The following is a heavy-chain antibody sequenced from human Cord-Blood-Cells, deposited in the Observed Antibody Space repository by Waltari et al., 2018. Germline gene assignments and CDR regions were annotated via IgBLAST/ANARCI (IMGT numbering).Heavy chain of an antibody. CDR2: IYPGDSDT. Sequence: EVQLVQSGAEVKKPGESLQISCKGSGYSFTSYWIGWVRQMPGKGLEWMGIIYPGDSDTRYSPSFQGQVTISADKSISTAYLQWSSLKASDTAMYYCARATYYDFWSGYYYFDYWGQGTLVTVSS. V-gene: IGHV5-51*01. CDR3: ARATYYDFWSGYYYFDY. J-gene: IGHJ4*02. CDR1: GYSFTSYW. D-gene: IGHD3-3*01.